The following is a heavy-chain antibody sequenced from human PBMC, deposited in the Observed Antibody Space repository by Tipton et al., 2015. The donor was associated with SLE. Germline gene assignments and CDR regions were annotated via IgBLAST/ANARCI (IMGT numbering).Heavy chain of an antibody. CDR1: GGAITIGSYY. V-gene: IGHV4-61*02. J-gene: IGHJ2*01. D-gene: IGHD1-1*01. Sequence: TLSLTCTVSGGAITIGSYYWSGIRQPAGKGLVWIGRVYATGSTYYNPSLKSRVTISLDTSKNQVSLKLSSVTAADTALYYCARVQRLPRSFDLWGRGTLVTVSS. CDR3: ARVQRLPRSFDL. CDR2: VYATGST.